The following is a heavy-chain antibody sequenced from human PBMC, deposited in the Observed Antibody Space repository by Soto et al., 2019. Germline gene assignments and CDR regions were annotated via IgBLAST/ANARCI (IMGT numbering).Heavy chain of an antibody. Sequence: GGSLRLSCAASGFTFSSHSMNWVRQAPGKGLEWVSYISNSGSNLFYADSVKGRFTISRDNAKNSLYLQMNSLRAEDTAVYYCARDRDKIGPTRPPGREFDPWGQGTLVTVSS. CDR1: GFTFSSHS. CDR2: ISNSGSNL. CDR3: ARDRDKIGPTRPPGREFDP. D-gene: IGHD1-1*01. V-gene: IGHV3-48*04. J-gene: IGHJ5*02.